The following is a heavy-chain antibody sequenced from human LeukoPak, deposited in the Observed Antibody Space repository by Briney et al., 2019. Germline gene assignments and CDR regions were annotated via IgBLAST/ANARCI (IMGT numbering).Heavy chain of an antibody. V-gene: IGHV4-59*01. CDR2: IYYSGST. CDR3: ARVIGSSWYGVDF. CDR1: GGSISSYY. Sequence: SETLSLTCTVSGGSISSYYWSWIRQPPGKGLEWIGYIYYSGSTNYNPSLKSRLTISVDVSKNQFSLKLSSVTAADTAVYYCARVIGSSWYGVDFWGQGTLVTVSS. J-gene: IGHJ4*02. D-gene: IGHD6-13*01.